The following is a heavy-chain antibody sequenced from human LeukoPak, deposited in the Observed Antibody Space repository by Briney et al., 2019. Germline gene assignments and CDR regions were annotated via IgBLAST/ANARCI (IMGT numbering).Heavy chain of an antibody. V-gene: IGHV4-4*07. CDR1: GGSISGFH. Sequence: SETLSLTCSVSGGSISGFHWSWIRQTAGKGLEWIGRVSTSGNTFYNPSLESRVTMSADTSGIHFSLNLTSVTAADTAVYYCARETAWPENTPMILFSYFDYWGWGVLVTVSS. CDR3: ARETAWPENTPMILFSYFDY. J-gene: IGHJ4*02. CDR2: VSTSGNT. D-gene: IGHD3/OR15-3a*01.